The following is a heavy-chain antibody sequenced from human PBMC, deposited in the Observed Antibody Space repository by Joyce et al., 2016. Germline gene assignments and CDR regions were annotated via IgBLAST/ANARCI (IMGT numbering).Heavy chain of an antibody. V-gene: IGHV4-59*11. Sequence: QVQMQESGPGLVKPSETLSLTCSVSGCSMINQYWSWIRQPPGKGLEWIGYIYSNGITNSDPSLKSRVAMLVDTSKNQFSLSLSSVTVADTAVYYCARGGPSDAFDVWGQGTMIAVSS. J-gene: IGHJ3*01. CDR1: GCSMINQY. CDR2: IYSNGIT. CDR3: ARGGPSDAFDV.